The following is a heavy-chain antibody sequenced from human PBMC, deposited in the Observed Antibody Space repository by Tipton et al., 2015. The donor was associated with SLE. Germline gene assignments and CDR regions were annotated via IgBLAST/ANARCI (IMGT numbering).Heavy chain of an antibody. J-gene: IGHJ4*02. CDR1: GGSFSGYY. D-gene: IGHD3-9*01. V-gene: IGHV4-34*01. CDR2: INHRGST. CDR3: ARGKRHYDVLTGYYSKPHYFDF. Sequence: TLSLTCAVYGGSFSGYYWSWIRQPPGKGLEWIGEINHRGSTNYNPSLKSRVTISGDTSKNLFSLNLSSVTAADTAVYYCARGKRHYDVLTGYYSKPHYFDFWGQGTVVAVSS.